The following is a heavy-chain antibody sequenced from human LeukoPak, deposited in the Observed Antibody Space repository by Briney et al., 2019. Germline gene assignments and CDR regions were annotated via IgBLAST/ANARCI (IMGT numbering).Heavy chain of an antibody. J-gene: IGHJ4*02. CDR3: ARTPVGATYFDY. D-gene: IGHD1-26*01. CDR1: GGTFSSYA. V-gene: IGHV1-69*13. CDR2: IIPIFGTA. Sequence: ASVKVSCKASGGTFSSYAISWVRQAPGQGLEWMGGIIPIFGTANYAQKFQGRVTITADESTSTAYMELSSLRSEDTAVYYCARTPVGATYFDYWGQGTLVTVSS.